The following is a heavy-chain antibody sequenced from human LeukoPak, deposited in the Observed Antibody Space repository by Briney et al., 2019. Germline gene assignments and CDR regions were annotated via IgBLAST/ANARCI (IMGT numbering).Heavy chain of an antibody. CDR3: ARRRDSSGYCRGCFDD. J-gene: IGHJ4*02. CDR2: TYYSGSI. V-gene: IGHV4-39*01. CDR1: GGSITSSRYY. Sequence: PSETLSLTCTASGGSITSSRYYWGWIRQPPGKGLEWLGNTYYSGSIYYNPSLKSRVTISVDTSKNQFSLRLSSVTAADKAVYFCARRRDSSGYCRGCFDDWGQGTLATVSS. D-gene: IGHD3-22*01.